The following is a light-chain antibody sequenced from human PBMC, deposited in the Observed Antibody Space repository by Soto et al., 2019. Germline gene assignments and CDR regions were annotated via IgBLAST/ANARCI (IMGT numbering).Light chain of an antibody. CDR1: NIGRKS. CDR2: YDS. CDR3: QVWDSSSDHVV. J-gene: IGLJ2*01. V-gene: IGLV3-21*01. Sequence: SYELTQPPSVSVAPGKTARITCGGNNIGRKSVHWYQQKPGQAPVLVIYYDSDRPSGIPERFSGFNSGNTATLTISRVEAGDEADYHCQVWDSSSDHVVFGGGTKLTVL.